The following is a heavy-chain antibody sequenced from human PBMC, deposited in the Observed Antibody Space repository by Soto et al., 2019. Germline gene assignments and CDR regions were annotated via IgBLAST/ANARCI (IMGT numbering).Heavy chain of an antibody. V-gene: IGHV1-69*01. Sequence: QVQLVQSGAEVKKPGSSVKVSCKASGGTFSSYAISWVRQAPGQGLEWMGGIIPIFGTANYAQKFQGRVTITADESTSTAYMELSSLRSEDTAVYYGARDRGSGWSGDYNWFGPWGQGTLVTVSS. D-gene: IGHD6-19*01. CDR2: IIPIFGTA. CDR1: GGTFSSYA. J-gene: IGHJ5*02. CDR3: ARDRGSGWSGDYNWFGP.